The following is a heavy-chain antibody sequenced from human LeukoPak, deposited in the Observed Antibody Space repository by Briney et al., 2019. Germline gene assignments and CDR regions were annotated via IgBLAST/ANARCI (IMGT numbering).Heavy chain of an antibody. CDR3: AELGITMIGGV. Sequence: GGSLRLSCAASGFTFSSYWMSWVRQAPGKGLEWVANIKHDGSEKYYVDSVKGRFTISRDNAKNSLYLQMNGLRAEDTAVYYCAELGITMIGGVWGKGTTVTISS. V-gene: IGHV3-7*01. CDR2: IKHDGSEK. CDR1: GFTFSSYW. D-gene: IGHD3-10*02. J-gene: IGHJ6*04.